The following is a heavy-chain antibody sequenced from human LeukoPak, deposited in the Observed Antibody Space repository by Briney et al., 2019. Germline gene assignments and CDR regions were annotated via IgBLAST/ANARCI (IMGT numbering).Heavy chain of an antibody. J-gene: IGHJ4*02. Sequence: GGSLRLSCAASGFTFSSYSMNWVRQAPGKGLEWVSSISSSSSYIYYADSVKGRFTISRDNAKNSLYLQMNSLRAEDTAVYYGASSNVLLWFGEALGWGQGTLVTVSS. CDR3: ASSNVLLWFGEALG. CDR1: GFTFSSYS. V-gene: IGHV3-21*01. CDR2: ISSSSSYI. D-gene: IGHD3-10*01.